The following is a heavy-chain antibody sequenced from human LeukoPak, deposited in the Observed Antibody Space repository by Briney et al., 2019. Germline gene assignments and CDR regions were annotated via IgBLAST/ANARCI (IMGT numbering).Heavy chain of an antibody. J-gene: IGHJ4*02. CDR2: ISSDGSST. V-gene: IGHV3-74*01. CDR3: AVAVVGLAY. D-gene: IGHD6-19*01. Sequence: GGSLRLSCAASGSTFSTYWMHWVRQAPGKGVVWVSRISSDGSSTIYADSVKGRFTISRDNAKNTLYLQMNSLRAEDTAVYYCAVAVVGLAYWGQGTLVTVSS. CDR1: GSTFSTYW.